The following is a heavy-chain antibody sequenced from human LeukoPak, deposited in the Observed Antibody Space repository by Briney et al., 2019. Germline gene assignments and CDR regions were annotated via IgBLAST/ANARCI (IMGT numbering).Heavy chain of an antibody. Sequence: GGSLRLSCAASGFTFSSYSMNWVRQAPGKGLEWVSYISSSSSTIYYADSVKGRFTISRDNAKNSLYLQINSLRAEDTAVYYCARAGHYYDSSGFQVVLDYWGQGTLVTVSS. CDR1: GFTFSSYS. J-gene: IGHJ4*02. V-gene: IGHV3-48*04. CDR3: ARAGHYYDSSGFQVVLDY. D-gene: IGHD3-22*01. CDR2: ISSSSSTI.